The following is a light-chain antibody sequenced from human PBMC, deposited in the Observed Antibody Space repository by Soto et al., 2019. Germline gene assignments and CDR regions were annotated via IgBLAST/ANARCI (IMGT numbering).Light chain of an antibody. Sequence: QSALTQPASVSGSPGQSIAISCTGTSSDVGGYNYVSWYKHHPGKAPKLIIFDVSNRPSGVSNRFSGSKSGNTASLTISGLQDEDEADYYCGSYTTNSTRVFGGGTKLTVL. V-gene: IGLV2-14*03. CDR1: SSDVGGYNY. J-gene: IGLJ3*02. CDR3: GSYTTNSTRV. CDR2: DVS.